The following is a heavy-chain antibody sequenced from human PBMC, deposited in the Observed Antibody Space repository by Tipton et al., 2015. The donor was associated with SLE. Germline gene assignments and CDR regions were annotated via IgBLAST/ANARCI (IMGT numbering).Heavy chain of an antibody. V-gene: IGHV3-53*01. CDR3: ARVEMATEGFDY. D-gene: IGHD5-24*01. Sequence: SLRLSCAASGFTVSSKYMTWVRQAPGKGLEWVSVIYSGGSTNYADSVKGRFTISRDSSKNTLYLQMNSLRAEDTAVYYCARVEMATEGFDYWGQGTLVTVSS. CDR2: IYSGGST. CDR1: GFTVSSKY. J-gene: IGHJ4*02.